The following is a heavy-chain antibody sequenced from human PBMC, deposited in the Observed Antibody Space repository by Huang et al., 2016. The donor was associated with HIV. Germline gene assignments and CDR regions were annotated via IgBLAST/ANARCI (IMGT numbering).Heavy chain of an antibody. V-gene: IGHV5-51*03. D-gene: IGHD5-18*01. J-gene: IGHJ4*02. Sequence: EVQLVQSGVEVKKPGESLKISCKGSGFSFTSYWIGWVRQMPGKGLEWMGISFPGNSNTFYSPAFQGQVTISADKYTRTAYLQWSSLKASDSAIYYCAIHDSNDFTFDDWGQGTLVAVSS. CDR2: SFPGNSNT. CDR3: AIHDSNDFTFDD. CDR1: GFSFTSYW.